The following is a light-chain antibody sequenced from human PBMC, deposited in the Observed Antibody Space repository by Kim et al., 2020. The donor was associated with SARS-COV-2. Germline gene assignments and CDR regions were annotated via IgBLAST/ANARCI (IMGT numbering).Light chain of an antibody. CDR1: QDISSW. CDR3: QRADSFPLG. CDR2: AAS. J-gene: IGKJ4*01. V-gene: IGKV1-12*01. Sequence: SVSASVGDRVTITCRASQDISSWLAWYQQKPGKAPKLLISAASSLQSGVPSRFSGSGSGTDFTLTISSLQPEDFASYYCQRADSFPLGFGGGTKVEIK.